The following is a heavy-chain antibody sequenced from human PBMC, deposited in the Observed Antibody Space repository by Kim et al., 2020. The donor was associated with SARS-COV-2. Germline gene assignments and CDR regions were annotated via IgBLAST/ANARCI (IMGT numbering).Heavy chain of an antibody. CDR3: ARKPFSYSSSDY. D-gene: IGHD6-6*01. J-gene: IGHJ4*02. Sequence: NYAQKLQGRVTMTTDTSTSTAYMELRSLRSDDTAVYYCARKPFSYSSSDYWGQGTLVTVSS. V-gene: IGHV1-18*01.